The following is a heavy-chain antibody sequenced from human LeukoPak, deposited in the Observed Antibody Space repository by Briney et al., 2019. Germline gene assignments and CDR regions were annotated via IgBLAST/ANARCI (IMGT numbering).Heavy chain of an antibody. Sequence: GESLRLSCSAAGLIFSSYGMYWVRQAPGKGLEWVAFIRHDGSIKNYADSVKGRSPISRENSKNTLYLQMNSLRAEDTAVYYCAKDSLVDIDYWGQGTLVTVSS. J-gene: IGHJ4*02. CDR1: GLIFSSYG. V-gene: IGHV3-30*02. CDR2: IRHDGSIK. CDR3: AKDSLVDIDY. D-gene: IGHD2-15*01.